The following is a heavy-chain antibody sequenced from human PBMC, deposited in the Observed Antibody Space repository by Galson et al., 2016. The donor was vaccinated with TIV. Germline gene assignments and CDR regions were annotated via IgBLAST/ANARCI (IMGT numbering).Heavy chain of an antibody. CDR2: TSSSGDAV. Sequence: SLRLSCAASGFTFTDYYMSWVRQAPGKGLEWSSYTSSSGDAVYYEDCVKGRFTISRDNAKDSLYIQMNSLRDEDTAIYFCAREKQHTYAVLYYYYLDVWGKGTPVTVSS. CDR3: AREKQHTYAVLYYYYLDV. V-gene: IGHV3-11*01. J-gene: IGHJ6*03. D-gene: IGHD3-16*01. CDR1: GFTFTDYY.